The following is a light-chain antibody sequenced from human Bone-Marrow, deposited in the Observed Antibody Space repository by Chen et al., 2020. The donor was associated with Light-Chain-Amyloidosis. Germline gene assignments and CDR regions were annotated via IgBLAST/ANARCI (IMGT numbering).Light chain of an antibody. J-gene: IGLJ3*02. V-gene: IGLV2-14*03. CDR1: SSDVGGYNY. Sequence: QSALTQPASVSGSPGQSITFSCTGTSSDVGGYNYVSWYQQHPAKAPKLIIYDVSDRPSGVSDRFSGSKSGNTASLTISGLQAEDEADYYCASYTSAATWVFGGGTKLTVL. CDR2: DVS. CDR3: ASYTSAATWV.